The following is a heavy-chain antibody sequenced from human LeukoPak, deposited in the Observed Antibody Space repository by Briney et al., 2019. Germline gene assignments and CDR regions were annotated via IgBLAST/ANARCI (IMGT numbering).Heavy chain of an antibody. Sequence: QPGGSLRLSCAASGFTFNHYGMHCARHAPDEALEWVSAISGSGGTTYYADSVKGRFTISRDNSKNTLYLQMNSLRAEDTAVYYCAKDSRSGYYNYYYGMDVWGQGTTVTVSS. V-gene: IGHV3-23*01. J-gene: IGHJ6*02. CDR1: GFTFNHYG. CDR3: AKDSRSGYYNYYYGMDV. CDR2: ISGSGGTT. D-gene: IGHD3-22*01.